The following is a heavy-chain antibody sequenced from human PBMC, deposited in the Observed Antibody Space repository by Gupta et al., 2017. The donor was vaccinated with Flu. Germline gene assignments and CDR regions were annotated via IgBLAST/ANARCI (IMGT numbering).Heavy chain of an antibody. D-gene: IGHD6-25*01. Sequence: GKGVGWLGRIKSKSAGETIDYAAPVKGRFTISKDASMGTLYLRMDSLKTADTAVYYCTTPRYCTRTSSGSIDYWGQGTLVTVSS. CDR3: TTPRYCTRTSSGSIDY. CDR2: IKSKSAGETI. J-gene: IGHJ4*02. V-gene: IGHV3-15*01.